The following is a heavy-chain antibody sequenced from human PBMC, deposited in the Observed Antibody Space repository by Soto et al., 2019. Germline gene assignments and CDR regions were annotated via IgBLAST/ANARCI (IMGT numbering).Heavy chain of an antibody. CDR2: IYYSGST. Sequence: SETLSLTCTVSGGSISSGGYYWNWIRQHPGKGLEWVGFIYYSGSTYYNPSLKSRVTMSLDTSKNQFSLKLSSVIAADTAVYYCATAPTTTGDFDYWGQGTLVTVSS. J-gene: IGHJ4*02. CDR3: ATAPTTTGDFDY. CDR1: GGSISSGGYY. V-gene: IGHV4-31*03. D-gene: IGHD4-17*01.